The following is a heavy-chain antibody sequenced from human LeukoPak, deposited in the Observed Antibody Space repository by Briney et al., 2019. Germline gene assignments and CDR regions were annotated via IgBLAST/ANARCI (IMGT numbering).Heavy chain of an antibody. CDR3: AKDLLAYSSGYYLLFDY. CDR1: GFTFSSYG. Sequence: GGSLRLSCAASGFTFSSYGMHWVRQAPGKGLEWVAVISYDGSNKYYADSVKGRFTISRDNSKNTLYLQMNSLRAEDTAVYYCAKDLLAYSSGYYLLFDYWGQGTLVTVSS. J-gene: IGHJ4*02. D-gene: IGHD3-22*01. CDR2: ISYDGSNK. V-gene: IGHV3-30*18.